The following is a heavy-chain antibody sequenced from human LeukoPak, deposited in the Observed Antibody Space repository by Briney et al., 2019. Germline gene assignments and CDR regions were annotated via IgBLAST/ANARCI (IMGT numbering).Heavy chain of an antibody. CDR2: MNPYSGDR. J-gene: IGHJ4*02. CDR1: GYTFTIYH. Sequence: ASVKVSCKTSGYTFTIYHINWVRQATGQGLEWMGWMNPYSGDRGYAQKFQGRLSITSDTSISTAYMDLSSLRSEDTAVYFCARTTSLTASGHDYWGQGTLVTVSS. CDR3: ARTTSLTASGHDY. V-gene: IGHV1-8*03. D-gene: IGHD4-17*01.